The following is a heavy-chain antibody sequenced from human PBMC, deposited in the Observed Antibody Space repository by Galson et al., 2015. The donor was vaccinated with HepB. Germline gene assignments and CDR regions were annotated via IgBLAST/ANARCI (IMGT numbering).Heavy chain of an antibody. Sequence: SCKASGGTFSSYAISWVRQAPGQGLEWMGRIIPILGIANYAQKFQGRVTITADKSTSTAYMELSSLRSEDTAVYYCARSGSSWPLDYWGQGTLVTVSS. CDR2: IIPILGIA. CDR1: GGTFSSYA. V-gene: IGHV1-69*04. D-gene: IGHD6-13*01. CDR3: ARSGSSWPLDY. J-gene: IGHJ4*02.